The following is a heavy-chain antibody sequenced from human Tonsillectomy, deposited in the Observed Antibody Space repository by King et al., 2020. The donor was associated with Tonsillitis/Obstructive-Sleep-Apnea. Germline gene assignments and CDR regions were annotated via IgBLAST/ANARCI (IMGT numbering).Heavy chain of an antibody. CDR3: AREGVELRVTTQEYYRCGMDA. V-gene: IGHV1-69*10. CDR1: GDTFSSHG. D-gene: IGHD1-26*01. CDR2: IIPILGIA. J-gene: IGHJ6*02. Sequence: VQLVQSGAEVKKPGSAVKVSCKASGDTFSSHGISWVRQAPGQGREWVGEIIPILGIANYAQKFQGRVTITPDKPTSEASMELSSLRSEDTAVYYCAREGVELRVTTQEYYRCGMDAWGHGTTVTVS.